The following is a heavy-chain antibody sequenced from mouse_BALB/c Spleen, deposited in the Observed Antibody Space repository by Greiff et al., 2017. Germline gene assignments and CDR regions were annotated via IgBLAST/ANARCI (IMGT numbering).Heavy chain of an antibody. J-gene: IGHJ3*01. Sequence: VQLQQSGPELVKPGASVRISCKASGYTFTSYYIHWVKQRPGQGLEWIGWIYPGNVNTKYNEKFKGKATLTADKSSSTAYMQLSSLTSEDSAVYFCAREGSYDGYYFAYWGQGTLVTVSA. CDR2: IYPGNVNT. V-gene: IGHV1S56*01. CDR1: GYTFTSYY. D-gene: IGHD2-3*01. CDR3: AREGSYDGYYFAY.